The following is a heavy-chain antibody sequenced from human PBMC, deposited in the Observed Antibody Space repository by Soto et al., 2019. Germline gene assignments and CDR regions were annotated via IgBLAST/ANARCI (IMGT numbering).Heavy chain of an antibody. Sequence: TLPLTCPVSGGSISSYYWSCLREPPGKGMEWIGYIYYSGSTNYNPSLKSRVTISVDTSKNQFSLKLSSVTAADTAVYYCARDMAYDFWSGYHWFDPWGQGTLVTVSS. CDR2: IYYSGST. CDR1: GGSISSYY. D-gene: IGHD3-3*01. CDR3: ARDMAYDFWSGYHWFDP. J-gene: IGHJ5*02. V-gene: IGHV4-59*01.